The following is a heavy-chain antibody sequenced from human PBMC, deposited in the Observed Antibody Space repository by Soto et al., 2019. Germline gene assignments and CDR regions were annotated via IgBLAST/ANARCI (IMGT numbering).Heavy chain of an antibody. Sequence: GGSLRLSCAASGFTFSSHGMHWVRQAPGKGLEWVALVWYDGRNKDYADSVKGRFTISRDNSKNTLYLQMNSLRDEDTAVYYCVRAAGYSGNDYVYYYGMDVWGQGTTVTVSS. CDR2: VWYDGRNK. CDR1: GFTFSSHG. V-gene: IGHV3-33*01. CDR3: VRAAGYSGNDYVYYYGMDV. D-gene: IGHD5-12*01. J-gene: IGHJ6*02.